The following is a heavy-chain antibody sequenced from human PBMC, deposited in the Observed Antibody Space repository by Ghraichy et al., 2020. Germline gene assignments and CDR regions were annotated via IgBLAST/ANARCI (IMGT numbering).Heavy chain of an antibody. CDR1: GFTFSSYG. Sequence: GGSLRLSCAASGFTFSSYGMHWVRQAPGKGLEWVAVISYDGSNKYYADSVKGRFTISRDNSKNTLYLQMNSLRAEDTAVYYCAKDTSYYYDSSGYFLWGQGTLVTVSS. CDR3: AKDTSYYYDSSGYFL. J-gene: IGHJ4*02. CDR2: ISYDGSNK. D-gene: IGHD3-22*01. V-gene: IGHV3-30*18.